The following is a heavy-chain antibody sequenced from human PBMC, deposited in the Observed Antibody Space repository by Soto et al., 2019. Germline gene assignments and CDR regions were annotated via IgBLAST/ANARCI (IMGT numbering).Heavy chain of an antibody. CDR1: GFTFSSYA. V-gene: IGHV3-30-3*01. J-gene: IGHJ5*02. Sequence: QPGGSLRLSCAASGFTFSSYAMHWVRQAPGKGLEWVAVISYDGSNKYYADSVKGRFTISRDNSKNTLYLQMNSLRAEDTAVYYCARDVFDPWGQGTLVTVSS. CDR2: ISYDGSNK. CDR3: ARDVFDP.